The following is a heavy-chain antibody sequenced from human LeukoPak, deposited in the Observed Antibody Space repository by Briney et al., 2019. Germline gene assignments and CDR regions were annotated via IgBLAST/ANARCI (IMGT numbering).Heavy chain of an antibody. Sequence: ASVKVSCKASGYTFTGYYIHWVRQAPGQGLQWMGRLNPNSGGTENAQNFQGRVTMPRDTSISTAYMELIRLRADDTAVYYCARDDTVTTLPFDYWGQGTLVTVSS. CDR3: ARDDTVTTLPFDY. J-gene: IGHJ4*02. V-gene: IGHV1-2*06. D-gene: IGHD4-17*01. CDR1: GYTFTGYY. CDR2: LNPNSGGT.